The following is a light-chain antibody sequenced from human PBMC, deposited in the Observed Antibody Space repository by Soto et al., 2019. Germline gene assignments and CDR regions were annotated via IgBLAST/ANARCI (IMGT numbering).Light chain of an antibody. Sequence: EIVMTKSPATLSVSPGERATLSCRASQSVRSNLAWYQQKPGQAPRLLIYGASTRATGIPARFSGSGSGTELTLSISSLQSEDFAVYYCQHYNNWPPRTFGQGTKLEIK. CDR1: QSVRSN. J-gene: IGKJ2*01. CDR2: GAS. V-gene: IGKV3-15*01. CDR3: QHYNNWPPRT.